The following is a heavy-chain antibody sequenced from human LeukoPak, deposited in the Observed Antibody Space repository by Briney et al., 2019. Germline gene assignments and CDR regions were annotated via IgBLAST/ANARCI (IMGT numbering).Heavy chain of an antibody. V-gene: IGHV3-49*04. Sequence: GRSLRLSCTASGFTFGDYAMSWVRHAPGKVLEGVGFIRSNAYGGTTEFAASVKGRFTMSRDDSKSIAYLQMNSLKTEDTAVYYCSRNDRPDSSGYFITPDYWGQGTLVTVSS. J-gene: IGHJ4*02. CDR2: IRSNAYGGTT. D-gene: IGHD3-22*01. CDR3: SRNDRPDSSGYFITPDY. CDR1: GFTFGDYA.